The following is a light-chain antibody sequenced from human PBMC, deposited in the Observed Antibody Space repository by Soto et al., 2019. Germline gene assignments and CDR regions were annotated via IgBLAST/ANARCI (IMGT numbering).Light chain of an antibody. CDR1: SSNIGSNY. V-gene: IGLV1-47*02. CDR2: SNN. Sequence: QSVLTQPPSASGTPGQRVTISCSGSSSNIGSNYVYWYQQLPGTAPKLLIYSNNQRPSGVPDRFSGSKSGTSASLAISGLRSEDEADYYSAAWDDSLVVFGGGIKVTVL. CDR3: AAWDDSLVV. J-gene: IGLJ2*01.